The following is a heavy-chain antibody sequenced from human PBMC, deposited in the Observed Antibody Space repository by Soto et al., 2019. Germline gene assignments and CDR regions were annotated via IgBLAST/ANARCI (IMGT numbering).Heavy chain of an antibody. Sequence: PGGSLRLSCAASGITFDDYAMHWVRQAPGKGLEWVSGISWNSGSIGYADSVKGRFTISRDNAKNSLYLQMNSLRAEDTALYYCAKDIGDPREGPAQYYYYGMDVWGQGTTVTVSS. CDR3: AKDIGDPREGPAQYYYYGMDV. V-gene: IGHV3-9*01. CDR2: ISWNSGSI. D-gene: IGHD1-26*01. J-gene: IGHJ6*02. CDR1: GITFDDYA.